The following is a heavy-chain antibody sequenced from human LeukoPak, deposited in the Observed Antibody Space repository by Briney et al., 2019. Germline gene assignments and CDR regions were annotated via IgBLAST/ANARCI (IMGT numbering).Heavy chain of an antibody. J-gene: IGHJ4*02. Sequence: GGSLRLSCAASGFTFSNAWMNWVRQAPGKGLEWVGRIKSKTDGGTTDYAAPVKGRFTISRDDSKNTLYLQMNSLKTEDTAVYYCTTDAALRYYYDSSGYYFWGQGTLVTVSS. V-gene: IGHV3-15*07. CDR1: GFTFSNAW. CDR3: TTDAALRYYYDSSGYYF. D-gene: IGHD3-22*01. CDR2: IKSKTDGGTT.